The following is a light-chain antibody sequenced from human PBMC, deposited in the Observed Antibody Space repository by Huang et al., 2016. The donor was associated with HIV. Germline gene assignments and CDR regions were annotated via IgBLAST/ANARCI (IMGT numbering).Light chain of an antibody. CDR3: QQYHNWPYT. Sequence: EIIMTQSPATLSLSPGEGASLSCRANQSVATNLAWYLHRPGQSPRILIFGASTRASGLPGGFRGSGSGTQFTLTVSGLQSEDFAVYYCQQYHNWPYTFGQGTKLEI. J-gene: IGKJ2*01. V-gene: IGKV3-15*01. CDR2: GAS. CDR1: QSVATN.